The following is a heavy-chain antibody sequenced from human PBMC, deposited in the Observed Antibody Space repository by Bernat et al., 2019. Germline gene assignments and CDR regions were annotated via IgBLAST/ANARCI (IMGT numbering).Heavy chain of an antibody. D-gene: IGHD6-13*01. CDR1: GYTFTSYG. V-gene: IGHV1-18*01. CDR2: ISAYNGNT. CDR3: ARVRAAAGPYYYYGMDV. J-gene: IGHJ6*02. Sequence: QVQLVQSGAEVKKPGASVKVSCKASGYTFTSYGISWVRQAPGQGLEWMGWISAYNGNTNYAQKLQGRVTMTTDTSTSTAYMELRSLRSDDTAVYYCARVRAAAGPYYYYGMDVWGQGTTVTVSS.